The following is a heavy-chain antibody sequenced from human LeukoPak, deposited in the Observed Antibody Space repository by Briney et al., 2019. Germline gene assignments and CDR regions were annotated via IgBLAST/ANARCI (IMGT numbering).Heavy chain of an antibody. CDR1: GYTFTGYY. CDR2: INPNSGGT. D-gene: IGHD4-17*01. Sequence: ASVKVSCKASGYTFTGYYMHWVRQAPGQGLEWMGWINPNSGGTNYAQKFQGRVTMTRDTSISTVYMDLGSLRSDDTAVYYCARDYGPDYGDYLDYWGQGTLVTVSS. J-gene: IGHJ4*02. CDR3: ARDYGPDYGDYLDY. V-gene: IGHV1-2*02.